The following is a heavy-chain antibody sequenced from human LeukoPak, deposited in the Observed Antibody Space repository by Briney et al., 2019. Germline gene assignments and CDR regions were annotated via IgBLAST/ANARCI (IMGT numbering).Heavy chain of an antibody. D-gene: IGHD3-22*01. CDR3: AKIHYYDSSGYSLAFGY. Sequence: ASVKVSCKVSGYTLTELSMHWVRQAPGKGPEWMGGFDPEDGETIYAQKFQGRVTMTEDTSTDTAYMELSSLRSEDTAVYYCAKIHYYDSSGYSLAFGYWGQGTLVTVPS. V-gene: IGHV1-24*01. J-gene: IGHJ4*02. CDR1: GYTLTELS. CDR2: FDPEDGET.